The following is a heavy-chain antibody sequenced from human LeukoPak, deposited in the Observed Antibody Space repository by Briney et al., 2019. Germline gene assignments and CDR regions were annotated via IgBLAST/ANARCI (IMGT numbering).Heavy chain of an antibody. D-gene: IGHD6-13*01. J-gene: IGHJ4*02. Sequence: PGGSLRLSCAASGFTFSSYAMHWVRQAPGKGLEWVAVISYDGSNKYYADSVKGRFTISRDNSKNTLYLQMNSLRAEDTAVYYCAKDSRRYSSSWLFDYWGQGTLVTVSS. V-gene: IGHV3-30-3*01. CDR2: ISYDGSNK. CDR3: AKDSRRYSSSWLFDY. CDR1: GFTFSSYA.